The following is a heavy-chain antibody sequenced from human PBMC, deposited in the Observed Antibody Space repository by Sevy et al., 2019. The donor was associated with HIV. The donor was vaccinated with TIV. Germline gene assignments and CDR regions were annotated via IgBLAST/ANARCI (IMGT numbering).Heavy chain of an antibody. CDR3: TRNVYDFWGWVPFDY. Sequence: GGSLRLSCTASGFTFGDYAMRWFRQAPGKGLEWVGFIRSKGYGGKTEYAASVIGRFTILSDDSKSIAYLQMNSLKSEDTAVYYCTRNVYDFWGWVPFDYWGQGTLVTVSS. CDR1: GFTFGDYA. D-gene: IGHD3-3*01. CDR2: IRSKGYGGKT. J-gene: IGHJ4*02. V-gene: IGHV3-49*03.